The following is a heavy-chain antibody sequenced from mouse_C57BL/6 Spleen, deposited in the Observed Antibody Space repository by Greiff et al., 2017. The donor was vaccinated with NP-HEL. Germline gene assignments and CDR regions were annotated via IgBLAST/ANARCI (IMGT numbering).Heavy chain of an antibody. V-gene: IGHV1-81*01. CDR3: ARSSNWDVGWYFDV. D-gene: IGHD4-1*01. CDR1: GYTFTSYG. CDR2: IYPRSGNT. Sequence: QVQLQQSGAELARPGASVKLSCKASGYTFTSYGISWVKQRTGQGLEWIGEIYPRSGNTYYNEKFKGKATLTAYKSSSTAYMELRSLTSEDSAVYFCARSSNWDVGWYFDVWGTGTTVTVSS. J-gene: IGHJ1*03.